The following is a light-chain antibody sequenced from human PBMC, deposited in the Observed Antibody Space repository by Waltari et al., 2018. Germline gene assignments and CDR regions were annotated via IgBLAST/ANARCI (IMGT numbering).Light chain of an antibody. Sequence: DIQMTQSPSTLSASVGDSVTLPCRASQSISTWLAWYQQKPGTAPKLLIYEASTLQTGVPSRFSGTGSGTDFTLTISSLQPDDFATYYCQQYNSYSLYTFGQGTKLEI. J-gene: IGKJ2*01. CDR3: QQYNSYSLYT. CDR1: QSISTW. V-gene: IGKV1-5*03. CDR2: EAS.